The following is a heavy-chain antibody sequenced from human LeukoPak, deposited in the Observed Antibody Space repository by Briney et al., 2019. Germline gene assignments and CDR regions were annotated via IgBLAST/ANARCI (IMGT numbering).Heavy chain of an antibody. J-gene: IGHJ4*02. D-gene: IGHD2-2*01. V-gene: IGHV3-23*01. CDR2: ISGSGGST. Sequence: PGGSLRLSCAASGFTFSSYAMSWVRQAPGKGLEWVSAISGSGGSTYYADSVKGRFTISRDNSKNTLYLQMNSLRAEDTAVYYCAKGVPAYCSSTSCYVTAPIFDYWGQGTLVTVSS. CDR1: GFTFSSYA. CDR3: AKGVPAYCSSTSCYVTAPIFDY.